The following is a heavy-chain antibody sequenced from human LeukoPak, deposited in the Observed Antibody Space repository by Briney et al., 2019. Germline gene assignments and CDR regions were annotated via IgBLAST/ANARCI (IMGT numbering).Heavy chain of an antibody. J-gene: IGHJ3*02. Sequence: GGSLRISCAASGFTFSNAWMSWVRQAPGKGLEWVGRIKSKTDGGTTDYAAPVKGRFTISRDDSKNTLYLQMNSLKTEDTAVYYCTTAWAVLAVAASAAFDIWGQGTMVTVSS. V-gene: IGHV3-15*01. CDR1: GFTFSNAW. CDR2: IKSKTDGGTT. D-gene: IGHD6-19*01. CDR3: TTAWAVLAVAASAAFDI.